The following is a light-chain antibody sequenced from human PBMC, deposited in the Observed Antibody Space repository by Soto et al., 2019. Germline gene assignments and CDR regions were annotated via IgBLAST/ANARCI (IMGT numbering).Light chain of an antibody. CDR3: SSYTSSNTLYV. Sequence: QSVLTQPASVSGSPGQSIAISCTGTSSDVGDYNYVSWYQQHPGKAPKLMIYDVGNRPSGVSDRFSGSKSGNTASLTISGLQAEDEADYYCSSYTSSNTLYVFGTGTKVTVL. J-gene: IGLJ1*01. V-gene: IGLV2-14*03. CDR1: SSDVGDYNY. CDR2: DVG.